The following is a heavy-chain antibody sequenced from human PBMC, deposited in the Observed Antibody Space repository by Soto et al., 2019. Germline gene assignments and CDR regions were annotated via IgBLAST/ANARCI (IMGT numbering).Heavy chain of an antibody. CDR1: GYTFTIYG. CDR3: GSAIGYSGYAGIDV. J-gene: IGHJ6*02. V-gene: IGHV1-18*01. CDR2: ISTDNGNT. D-gene: IGHD5-12*01. Sequence: QVQLGQSGGEVKKPGASVKVSCKASGYTFTIYGINGVRQAPGQGLEWMGWISTDNGNTNYAHMLKGRVTMTTDTYPRTANMELRSLRSDDTAVYYCGSAIGYSGYAGIDVWGHGTKVTVSS.